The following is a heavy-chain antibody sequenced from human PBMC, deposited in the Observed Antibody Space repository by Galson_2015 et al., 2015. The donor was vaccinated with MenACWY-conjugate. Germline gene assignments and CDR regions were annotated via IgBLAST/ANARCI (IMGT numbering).Heavy chain of an antibody. V-gene: IGHV3-21*01. D-gene: IGHD3-3*01. CDR1: GFTFSSYS. CDR3: ARGGGTYYEGWFDP. CDR2: ISSSSSYI. Sequence: SLRLSCAASGFTFSSYSMNWVRQAPGKGLEWVSSISSSSSYIYYADSVKGRFTISRDNAKNSLYLQMNSLRAEDTAVYYCARGGGTYYEGWFDPWGQGTLVTVSS. J-gene: IGHJ5*02.